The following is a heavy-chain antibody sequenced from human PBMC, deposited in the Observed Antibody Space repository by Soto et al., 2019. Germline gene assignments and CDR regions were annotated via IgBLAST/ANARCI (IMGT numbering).Heavy chain of an antibody. V-gene: IGHV4-59*13. J-gene: IGHJ5*01. CDR3: ARDLGYLAISGPRCDS. CDR2: IYYSGTT. Sequence: PEPLSLTCSLSGGSFRTYHWSWNRQPRGKGLEWIGYIYYSGTTDHNPSLKSRVTILLDTSKNYFSLRLSSVTAADTAVYYCARDLGYLAISGPRCDSWGQGTLFIVS. CDR1: GGSFRTYH. D-gene: IGHD2-15*01.